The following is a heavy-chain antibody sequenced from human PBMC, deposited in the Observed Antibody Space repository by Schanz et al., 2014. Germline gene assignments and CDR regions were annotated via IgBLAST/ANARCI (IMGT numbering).Heavy chain of an antibody. CDR1: GFTFSSYA. V-gene: IGHV3-23*01. Sequence: ESGGGLVPPGGSLRLSCAASGFTFSSYAMSWVRQAPGKGLEWISAISGSGVSTHYADSVKGRFTISRDNSKNTLYLQMNSLRAEDTAVYYCAKDHAGSDILTALGNWGQGTLVTVSS. CDR3: AKDHAGSDILTALGN. D-gene: IGHD3-9*01. CDR2: ISGSGVST. J-gene: IGHJ4*02.